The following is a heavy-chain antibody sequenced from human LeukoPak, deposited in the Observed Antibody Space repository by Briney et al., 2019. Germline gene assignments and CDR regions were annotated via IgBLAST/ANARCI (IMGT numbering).Heavy chain of an antibody. Sequence: ASVKVSCKASGYTFTAYYMHWVRQAPGQGLEWMGWINPNSGGTDYAQKFQGRATMNRDTSITTAYVELSGLRSDDTAVYYCARAPSGSVLNGGRYFDYWGQGTLVTVSS. CDR3: ARAPSGSVLNGGRYFDY. CDR2: INPNSGGT. V-gene: IGHV1-2*02. CDR1: GYTFTAYY. D-gene: IGHD1-26*01. J-gene: IGHJ4*02.